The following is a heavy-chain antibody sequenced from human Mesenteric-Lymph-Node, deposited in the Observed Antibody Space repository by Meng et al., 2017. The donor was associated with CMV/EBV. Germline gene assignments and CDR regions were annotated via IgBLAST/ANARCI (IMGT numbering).Heavy chain of an antibody. CDR1: GFTFSSYG. D-gene: IGHD3-16*02. J-gene: IGHJ4*02. V-gene: IGHV3-33*06. Sequence: GESLKISCAASGFTFSSYGMHWVRQAPGKGLEWVAVIWYDGSNKYYADSVKGRFTISRDNSKNTLYPQMNSLRAEDTAVYYCAKGGLVRSYRYLSYWGQGTLVTVSS. CDR3: AKGGLVRSYRYLSY. CDR2: IWYDGSNK.